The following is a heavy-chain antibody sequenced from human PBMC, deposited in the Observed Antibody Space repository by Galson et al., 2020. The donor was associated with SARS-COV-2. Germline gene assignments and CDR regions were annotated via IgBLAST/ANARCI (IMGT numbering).Heavy chain of an antibody. V-gene: IGHV4-59*13. CDR3: ARSGGYVSYFDY. J-gene: IGHJ4*02. D-gene: IGHD5-12*01. CDR2: IYYSGST. CDR1: GGSISSYY. Sequence: SETLSLTCSVSGGSISSYYWSWIRQPPGKGLEWIAYIYYSGSTNYNPSLKSRVTISVDTSKNQFSLNLSSVTAADTAVYYCARSGGYVSYFDYWGQGILATVSS.